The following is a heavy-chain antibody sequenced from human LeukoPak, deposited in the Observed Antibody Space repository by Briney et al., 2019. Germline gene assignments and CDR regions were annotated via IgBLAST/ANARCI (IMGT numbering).Heavy chain of an antibody. CDR2: INPSGGST. J-gene: IGHJ4*02. CDR1: GYPFTSYY. V-gene: IGHV1-46*01. Sequence: ASVKVSCKASGYPFTSYYMHWVRQAPGQGLEWMGIINPSGGSTSYAQKFQGRVTMTRDTSTSTVYVELSSLRSEDTAVYYCVRDLSISGYFDYWGQGTLVTVSS. D-gene: IGHD6-6*01. CDR3: VRDLSISGYFDY.